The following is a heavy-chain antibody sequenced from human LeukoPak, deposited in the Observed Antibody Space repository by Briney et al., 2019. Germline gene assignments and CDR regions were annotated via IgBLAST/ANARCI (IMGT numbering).Heavy chain of an antibody. CDR1: GFTFGDYA. D-gene: IGHD2-21*01. Sequence: GGSLRLSCTGSGFTFGDYAMSWVRQAPGKGLKWVSGISGSGVSTYYTDSVKGRFTVSRDNSKNTMFLQMNSLRAEDTAVYYCAKGLYGDTFLNWFDPGGQGTLVTVSS. CDR2: ISGSGVST. CDR3: AKGLYGDTFLNWFDP. V-gene: IGHV3-23*01. J-gene: IGHJ5*02.